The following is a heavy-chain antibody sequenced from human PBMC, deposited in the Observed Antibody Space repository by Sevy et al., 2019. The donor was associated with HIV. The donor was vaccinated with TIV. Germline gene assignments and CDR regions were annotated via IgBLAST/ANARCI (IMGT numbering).Heavy chain of an antibody. J-gene: IGHJ5*02. V-gene: IGHV2-5*02. CDR3: AHRPDNYDILTGYFPNWFDP. CDR1: GFSLTTSGVG. CDR2: IYWDDDK. Sequence: SGPTLVNPTQTLTLTCTFSGFSLTTSGVGVGWIRQPPGKALEWLALIYWDDDKPYSPSLKSRLTITKDTSKNQVVLTMTNMDPVDTATYYCAHRPDNYDILTGYFPNWFDPWGQGTLVTVSS. D-gene: IGHD3-9*01.